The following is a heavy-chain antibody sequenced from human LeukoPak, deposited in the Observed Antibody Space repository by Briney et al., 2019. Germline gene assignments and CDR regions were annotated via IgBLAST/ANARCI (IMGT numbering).Heavy chain of an antibody. CDR3: TSGSQRWLHD. D-gene: IGHD5-24*01. J-gene: IGHJ4*02. V-gene: IGHV4-59*01. CDR1: GGSISSYY. Sequence: SETLSLTCTVSGGSISSYYWSWIRRPPGKGLEWIGYIYYSGSTNYNPSLKSRVTISVDTSKNQFSLKLSSVTAADAAVYYCTSGSQRWLHDWGQGTLVTVSS. CDR2: IYYSGST.